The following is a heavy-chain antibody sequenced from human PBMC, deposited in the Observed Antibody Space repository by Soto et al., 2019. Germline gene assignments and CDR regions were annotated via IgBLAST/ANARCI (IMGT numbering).Heavy chain of an antibody. V-gene: IGHV3-23*01. D-gene: IGHD1-26*01. J-gene: IGHJ4*02. Sequence: EVQLLESGGGLVQPGGSLRISCAASGFTFSSYAMRWVRQAPGKGLEWVSAISGSGGSTYYADSVKGRFTISRDNSKNTLYLQMNCLRAEDTAVYYCARRGSGSYYDYWGQGTLVTVSS. CDR3: ARRGSGSYYDY. CDR1: GFTFSSYA. CDR2: ISGSGGST.